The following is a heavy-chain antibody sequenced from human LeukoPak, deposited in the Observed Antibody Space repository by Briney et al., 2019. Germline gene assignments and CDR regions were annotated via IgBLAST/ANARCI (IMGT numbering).Heavy chain of an antibody. V-gene: IGHV4-39*02. CDR2: IYSSGNT. CDR1: GASISGSGYY. J-gene: IGHJ4*02. Sequence: SETLSLTCTVSGASISGSGYYWGWIRQPPGKGLEWIGSIYSSGNTYYNASLQSRVTISIETSKNQISLRLNSVTAADTAVYYCARGPADYNKLKPGDRDGYNYKSKRTPFDYWGQGTLATVSS. CDR3: ARGPADYNKLKPGDRDGYNYKSKRTPFDY. D-gene: IGHD5-24*01.